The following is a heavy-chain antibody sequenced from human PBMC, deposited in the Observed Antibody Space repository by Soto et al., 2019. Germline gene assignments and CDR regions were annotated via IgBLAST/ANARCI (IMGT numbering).Heavy chain of an antibody. CDR1: GYSFTGYW. V-gene: IGHV5-51*01. J-gene: IGHJ4*02. Sequence: GESLKISCKASGYSFTGYWIAWVRQMPGKGLEWMGSIYPYDSTSRYNPSFQGQVTISADKSISTAYLQWSSLKASDTAMYYCARLDVAVAGHAFDYWGQGTLVTVSS. CDR2: IYPYDSTS. CDR3: ARLDVAVAGHAFDY. D-gene: IGHD6-19*01.